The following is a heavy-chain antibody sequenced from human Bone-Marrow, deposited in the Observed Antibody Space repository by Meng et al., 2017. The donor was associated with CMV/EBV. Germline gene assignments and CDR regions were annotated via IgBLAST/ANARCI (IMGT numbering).Heavy chain of an antibody. CDR2: INPNSGGT. CDR1: GYTFTGYY. Sequence: ASVKVSCKASGYTFTGYYLHWVRQAPGQGLEWMGWINPNSGGTNYAQKVQGRVTMTTDTSTSTAYMELRSLRSDDTAVYYCARDCSSASCYFFPWGQGTMVTVSS. J-gene: IGHJ3*01. V-gene: IGHV1-2*02. CDR3: ARDCSSASCYFFP. D-gene: IGHD2-2*01.